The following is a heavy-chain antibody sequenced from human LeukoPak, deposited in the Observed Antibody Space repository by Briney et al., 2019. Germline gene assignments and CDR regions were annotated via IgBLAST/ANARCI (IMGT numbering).Heavy chain of an antibody. J-gene: IGHJ4*02. Sequence: SVKVSCKASGGTFSSYAISWVRQAPGQGLEWMGGIIPIFGTANYAQKFQGRVTITADKSTSTAYMELSSLRSEDTTVYYCARVQLGYCSSTSCYGYDYWGQGTLVTVSS. D-gene: IGHD2-2*01. CDR2: IIPIFGTA. V-gene: IGHV1-69*06. CDR3: ARVQLGYCSSTSCYGYDY. CDR1: GGTFSSYA.